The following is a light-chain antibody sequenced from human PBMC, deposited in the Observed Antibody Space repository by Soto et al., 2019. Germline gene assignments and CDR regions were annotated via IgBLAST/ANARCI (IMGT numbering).Light chain of an antibody. CDR2: GNT. J-gene: IGLJ1*01. CDR1: SSNIGAGYE. V-gene: IGLV1-40*01. CDR3: QSDDSSLSGPQYV. Sequence: QSALTQPPAVSGAPGQRVTISCTGSSSNIGAGYEVHWYQQLPGTATKLLIYGNTNRPSGVPDRFSGSKSVTSAALAITGRQAEDEADYYGQSDDSSLSGPQYVFGPGTKLTVL.